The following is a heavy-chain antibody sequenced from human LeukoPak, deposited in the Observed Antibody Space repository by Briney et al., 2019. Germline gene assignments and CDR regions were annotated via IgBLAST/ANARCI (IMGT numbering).Heavy chain of an antibody. Sequence: PSETLSLTCAVYGGSFSGYYWSWIRQPPGKGLEWTGEINHSGSTNYNPSLKSRVTISVDTSKNQFSLKLSSVTAADTAVYYCARLLTAVTTQYFDYWGQGTLVTVSS. D-gene: IGHD4-17*01. V-gene: IGHV4-34*01. CDR2: INHSGST. CDR3: ARLLTAVTTQYFDY. J-gene: IGHJ4*02. CDR1: GGSFSGYY.